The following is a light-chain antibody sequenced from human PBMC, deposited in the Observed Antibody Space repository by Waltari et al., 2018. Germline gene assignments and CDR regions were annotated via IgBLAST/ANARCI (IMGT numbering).Light chain of an antibody. Sequence: QSVLTQPHSLSGAPGPRITIPCTGSRSTTVAGSAVPRYQRLPGTAPKLLIYGHKNRPSGDPDRFSGSKSDTSASLAITGLQAEDEADYYCQSYDSSGSAWVFGGGTKLTVV. V-gene: IGLV1-40*01. CDR2: GHK. CDR1: RSTTVAGSA. CDR3: QSYDSSGSAWV. J-gene: IGLJ3*02.